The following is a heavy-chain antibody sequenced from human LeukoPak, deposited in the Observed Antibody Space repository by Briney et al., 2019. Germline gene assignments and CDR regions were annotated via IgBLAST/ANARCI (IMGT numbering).Heavy chain of an antibody. Sequence: SVKVSCKASGGTFSSYAISWVRQAPGQGLEWMGGIIPIFGTANYAQKFQGRVTITADKSTSTAYMKLSSLRSEDTAVYYCARVIRAAAGKRGHWGQGTLVTVSS. CDR1: GGTFSSYA. V-gene: IGHV1-69*06. D-gene: IGHD6-13*01. J-gene: IGHJ4*02. CDR3: ARVIRAAAGKRGH. CDR2: IIPIFGTA.